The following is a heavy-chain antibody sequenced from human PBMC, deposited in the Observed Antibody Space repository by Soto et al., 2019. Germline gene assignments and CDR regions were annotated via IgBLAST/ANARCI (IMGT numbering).Heavy chain of an antibody. J-gene: IGHJ3*02. D-gene: IGHD2-15*01. CDR2: INPSGGIT. V-gene: IGHV1-46*01. CDR1: GYTFTSYY. CDR3: AGRTIFKWSDAFDI. Sequence: QVELVQSGAEVKKPGASVKVSCKAAGYTFTSYYMHWVRQAPGQGLEWMGFINPSGGITTYAQTFQARVTMTSDTSTSTVYMELRTLKAEDAAVSYCAGRTIFKWSDAFDIWGQGTRVTVSS.